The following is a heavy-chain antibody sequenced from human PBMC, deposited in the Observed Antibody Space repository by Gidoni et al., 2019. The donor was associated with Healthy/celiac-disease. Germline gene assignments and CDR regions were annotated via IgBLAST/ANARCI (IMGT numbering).Heavy chain of an antibody. Sequence: QVPLVQSGAAGKKPVASVQVSSKASGYHFTSYGSSWVRQAPGQGLEWMGWISAYNGNTNDAQKLQGRGTMTTDTYTSTANMELRSLRSDETAVYYCARIEDIVPKGGMDVWGQGTTVTVSS. J-gene: IGHJ6*02. CDR3: ARIEDIVPKGGMDV. CDR1: GYHFTSYG. D-gene: IGHD2-8*01. V-gene: IGHV1-18*01. CDR2: ISAYNGNT.